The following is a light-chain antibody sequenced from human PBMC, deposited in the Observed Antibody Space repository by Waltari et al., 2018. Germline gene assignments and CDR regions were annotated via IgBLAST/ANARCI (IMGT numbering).Light chain of an antibody. Sequence: QTVVTQEPSLTVSPGGTVTLTCASSTGAVTSVSYPNWFQQKPGQPPRGLIYSTNNKHSWTPARFSASLLGGKAALTLSGVQPEDEADYYCLLYDIGRGVFGGVTKLTVL. V-gene: IGLV7-43*01. CDR3: LLYDIGRGV. CDR2: STN. J-gene: IGLJ2*01. CDR1: TGAVTSVSY.